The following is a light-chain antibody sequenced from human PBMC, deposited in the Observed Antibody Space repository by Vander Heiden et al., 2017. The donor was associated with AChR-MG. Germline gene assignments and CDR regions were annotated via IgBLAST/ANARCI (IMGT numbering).Light chain of an antibody. CDR1: HSISSW. CDR3: QQYKSYPWT. J-gene: IGKJ1*01. CDR2: KAS. V-gene: IGKV1-5*03. Sequence: DIQMTQSPSTLSSSVRDRGTITWRASHSISSWLAWYQQKPGKAPKLLIYKASSLESGVPSRFSGSGSGTEFTLTISSLQPDDFATYYCQQYKSYPWTFGQGTKVEIK.